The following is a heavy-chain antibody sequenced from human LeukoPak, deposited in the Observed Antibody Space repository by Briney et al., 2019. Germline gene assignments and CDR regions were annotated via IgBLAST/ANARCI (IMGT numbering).Heavy chain of an antibody. D-gene: IGHD6-19*01. Sequence: GGSLRLSCAASGFTFSSYAMSWVRQAPGKGLEWVSTISTSGGSTYYADSVKGWFTISRDNSKNTLYLQMNSLRAEDTAVYYCAKDRSQWLVWDKYYFDYWGQGTLVTVSS. CDR2: ISTSGGST. J-gene: IGHJ4*02. V-gene: IGHV3-23*01. CDR3: AKDRSQWLVWDKYYFDY. CDR1: GFTFSSYA.